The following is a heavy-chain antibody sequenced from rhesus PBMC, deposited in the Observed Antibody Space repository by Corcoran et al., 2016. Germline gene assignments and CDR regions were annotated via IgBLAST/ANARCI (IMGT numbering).Heavy chain of an antibody. CDR2: IYGVSGST. V-gene: IGHV4S7*01. CDR3: ARQDWNYRFDY. Sequence: QVQLQESGPGLVKPSETLSLTCAVSGGSISSSNWWSWLRLSPGKGLEWIGYIYGVSGSTSYKPSLKRRVTISKETAKNQVSLKLSSVTAADTAVYYCARQDWNYRFDYWGQGVLVTVSS. CDR1: GGSISSSNW. J-gene: IGHJ4*01. D-gene: IGHD1-26*01.